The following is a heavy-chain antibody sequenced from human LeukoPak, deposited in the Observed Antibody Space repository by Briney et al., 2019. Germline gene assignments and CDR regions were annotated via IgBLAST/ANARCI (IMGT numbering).Heavy chain of an antibody. CDR2: IRYDGSNK. CDR3: AKDGTWTYCGGDCYY. D-gene: IGHD2-21*01. J-gene: IGHJ4*02. Sequence: GGSLRLSCAASGFTFSSYGMHWVRQAPGKGLEWVAFIRYDGSNKYYADFVKGRFTISRDNSKNTLYLQMNSLRAEDTAVYYCAKDGTWTYCGGDCYYWGQGTLVTVSS. V-gene: IGHV3-30*02. CDR1: GFTFSSYG.